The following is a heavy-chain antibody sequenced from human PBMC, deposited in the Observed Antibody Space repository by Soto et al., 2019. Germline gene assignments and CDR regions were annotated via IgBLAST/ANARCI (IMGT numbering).Heavy chain of an antibody. CDR1: GFTFSTFW. CDR2: INNDGSST. Sequence: EVQLEESGGGLVQPGGSLRLSCAASGFTFSTFWVHWVRQVPGKGLVWVSRINNDGSSTSYANSGKGRSTISRDNAKNTLYLQMNSLRADDTAVYYCARDSGTYAYSKADYWGQGTLVTVSS. CDR3: ARDSGTYAYSKADY. V-gene: IGHV3-74*01. D-gene: IGHD3-16*01. J-gene: IGHJ4*02.